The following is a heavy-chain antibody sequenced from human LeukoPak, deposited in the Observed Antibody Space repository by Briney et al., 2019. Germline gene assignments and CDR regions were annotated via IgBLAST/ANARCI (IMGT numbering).Heavy chain of an antibody. Sequence: GGSLRLSCAASGFTFSSYGMHWVRQAPGKGLEWVAVIWYDGSNKYYGDSVKGRFTISRDNSKNTLYLQMNSLRSEDTAVYYCARDKSSSGDIDYWGQGTLVTVSS. V-gene: IGHV3-33*01. CDR2: IWYDGSNK. J-gene: IGHJ4*02. CDR1: GFTFSSYG. D-gene: IGHD4-17*01. CDR3: ARDKSSSGDIDY.